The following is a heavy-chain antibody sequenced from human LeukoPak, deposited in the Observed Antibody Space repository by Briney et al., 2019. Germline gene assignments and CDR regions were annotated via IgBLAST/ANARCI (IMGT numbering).Heavy chain of an antibody. CDR1: GFTVSSNY. Sequence: PGGSLRLSCAASGFTVSSNYMSWVRQAPGKGLEWVSIIYSGGSTFYADSVKGRFTISRDNSKNTLYLQMNSLRVEDTAVFYCARDDAWLQYNYWGQGTLVTVSS. CDR2: IYSGGST. CDR3: ARDDAWLQYNY. D-gene: IGHD5-24*01. J-gene: IGHJ4*02. V-gene: IGHV3-53*01.